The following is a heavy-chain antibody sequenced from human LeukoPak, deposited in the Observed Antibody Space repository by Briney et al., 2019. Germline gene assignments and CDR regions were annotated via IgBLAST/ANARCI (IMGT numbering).Heavy chain of an antibody. CDR1: GFTFSNYT. CDR3: ARDRSKQQLVPVTALDI. D-gene: IGHD6-13*01. CDR2: ISTNTDYI. J-gene: IGHJ3*02. Sequence: PGGSLRLSCAASGFTFSNYTGTWVRQAPGKGLEWVSSISTNTDYIYYTDSVRGRFTISRDNAKNSLYLQMNSLGAEDTAVYYCARDRSKQQLVPVTALDIWGQGTMVTVSS. V-gene: IGHV3-21*01.